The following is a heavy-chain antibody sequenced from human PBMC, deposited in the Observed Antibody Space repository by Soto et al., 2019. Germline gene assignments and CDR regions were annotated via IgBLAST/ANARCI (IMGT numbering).Heavy chain of an antibody. J-gene: IGHJ4*02. Sequence: GGSLRLSCAASGFTVSSNYMSWVRQAPGKGLEWVSVIYSGGSTYYADSVKGRFTISRDNSKNTLYLQMNSLRAEDTAVYYCARVKVAWSVRGYYFDYWGQGTLVTVSS. CDR1: GFTVSSNY. CDR2: IYSGGST. D-gene: IGHD2-15*01. V-gene: IGHV3-53*01. CDR3: ARVKVAWSVRGYYFDY.